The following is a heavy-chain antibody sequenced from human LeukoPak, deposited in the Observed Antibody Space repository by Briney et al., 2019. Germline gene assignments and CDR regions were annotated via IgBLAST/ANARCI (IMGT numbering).Heavy chain of an antibody. J-gene: IGHJ4*02. D-gene: IGHD7-27*01. Sequence: GGSLRLSCAASGFTFNIFWMSWVRQAPGKGLEWVANIKHDGSEEHYGDSVRGRFTISRDNAKNSLILQMNSLRGEDTAVYYCARALGNSTGDYWGQGTLVTVSS. V-gene: IGHV3-7*04. CDR1: GFTFNIFW. CDR3: ARALGNSTGDY. CDR2: IKHDGSEE.